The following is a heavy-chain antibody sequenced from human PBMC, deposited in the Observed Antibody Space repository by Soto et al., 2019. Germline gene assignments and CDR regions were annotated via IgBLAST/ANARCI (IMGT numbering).Heavy chain of an antibody. CDR2: ISYSGTT. CDR1: GGSISSGGHY. D-gene: IGHD6-19*01. J-gene: IGHJ5*02. CDR3: AAAHIGVAVPNLFDP. V-gene: IGHV4-31*11. Sequence: QVQLQESGPGLVKPSQTLSLTCAVSGGSISSGGHYWSWIRQHPGKGLEFMVYISYSGTTYYNPSLKSRLTLLIDTSENQFSLKLMSVTAADTAVYYCAAAHIGVAVPNLFDPWGQGTLVTVAS.